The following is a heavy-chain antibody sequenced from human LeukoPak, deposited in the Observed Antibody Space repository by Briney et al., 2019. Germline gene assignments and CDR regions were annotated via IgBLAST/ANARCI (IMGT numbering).Heavy chain of an antibody. Sequence: PSETLSLTCIVSGGSISSRSYYWGWIRQPPGKGLEWIGSIFNSGSTYYNPSLKSRVTISVDTSKNQFSLSLSSVTAADTAVYYCVRHYRLNTGFDYWGQGTLVNVSS. D-gene: IGHD7-27*01. CDR1: GGSISSRSYY. V-gene: IGHV4-39*01. CDR2: IFNSGST. J-gene: IGHJ4*02. CDR3: VRHYRLNTGFDY.